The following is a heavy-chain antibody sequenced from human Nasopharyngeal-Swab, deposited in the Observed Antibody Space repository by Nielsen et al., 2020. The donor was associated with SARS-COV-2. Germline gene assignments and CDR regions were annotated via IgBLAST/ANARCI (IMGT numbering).Heavy chain of an antibody. CDR2: IYYSGST. CDR3: ARDGLVYGSSWYGDNWFDP. V-gene: IGHV4-59*13. J-gene: IGHJ5*02. D-gene: IGHD6-13*01. Sequence: SETLSLTCTVSGGSISSYYWNWIRQPPGKGLEWIGYIYYSGSTNYNPSLKSRVTISVDTSKNQFSLKLTSVTAADTAVYYCARDGLVYGSSWYGDNWFDPWGQGTLVTVSS. CDR1: GGSISSYY.